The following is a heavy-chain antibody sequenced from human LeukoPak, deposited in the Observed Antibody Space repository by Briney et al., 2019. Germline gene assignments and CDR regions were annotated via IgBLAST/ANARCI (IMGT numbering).Heavy chain of an antibody. CDR1: GGTFSSYA. CDR2: IIPIFGTA. J-gene: IGHJ5*02. CDR3: ARSRWLRLEDNWFDP. D-gene: IGHD5-12*01. Sequence: SVKVSCKASGGTFSSYAINWVRQAPGHGLEWMGGIIPIFGTANYAQKFQGRVTITADESTSTAYMELSSLRSEDTAVYYCARSRWLRLEDNWFDPWGQGTLVTVSS. V-gene: IGHV1-69*13.